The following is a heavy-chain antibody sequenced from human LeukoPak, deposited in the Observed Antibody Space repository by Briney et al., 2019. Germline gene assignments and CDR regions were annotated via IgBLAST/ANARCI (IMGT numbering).Heavy chain of an antibody. CDR3: AGGRHYCSSSSCYGGNLDDAFDI. J-gene: IGHJ3*02. CDR1: GGTFSSYA. CDR2: MIPIFGTA. Sequence: SVKLSCKAAGGTFSSYAISWVRQAPGQGLEWMGGMIPIFGTATYAQKFHGRVTITSDESTSTAYMELSMLRYDDTAVYYCAGGRHYCSSSSCYGGNLDDAFDIWGQGTMVAVSS. V-gene: IGHV1-69*01. D-gene: IGHD2-2*01.